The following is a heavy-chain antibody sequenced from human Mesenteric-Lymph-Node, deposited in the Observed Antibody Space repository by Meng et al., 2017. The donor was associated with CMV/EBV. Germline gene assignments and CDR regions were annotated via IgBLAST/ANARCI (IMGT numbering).Heavy chain of an antibody. D-gene: IGHD6-19*01. CDR3: ARGKYSSYSSGFDY. Sequence: GGSLRLSCGTSGFMFSIYWMSWVRQAPGKGLEWEASMKEDGSEKYYVDSVKGRFTISRDNAKNSLYLQMNSLRAEDTATYYCARGKYSSYSSGFDYWGQGTLVTVSS. CDR2: MKEDGSEK. J-gene: IGHJ4*02. CDR1: GFMFSIYW. V-gene: IGHV3-7*01.